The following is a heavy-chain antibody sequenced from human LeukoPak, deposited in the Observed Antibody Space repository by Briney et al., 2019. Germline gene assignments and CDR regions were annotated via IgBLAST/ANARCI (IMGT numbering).Heavy chain of an antibody. CDR3: ARVVRGPRDSSGNYYYFDN. CDR2: IDWDNDE. CDR1: GFSLTTSGMC. J-gene: IGHJ4*02. V-gene: IGHV2-70*01. D-gene: IGHD3-22*01. Sequence: SGPTLVNPTQTLTLTCTFSGFSLTTSGMCVSWIRQPPGKALEWLALIDWDNDEYYSTSLKTRLTISKDTSKNQVALTMTNMDPVDTATYYCARVVRGPRDSSGNYYYFDNWGQGTLVTVSS.